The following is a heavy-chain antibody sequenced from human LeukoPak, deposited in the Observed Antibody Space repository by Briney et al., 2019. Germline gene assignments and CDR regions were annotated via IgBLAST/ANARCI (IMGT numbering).Heavy chain of an antibody. V-gene: IGHV4-39*07. CDR2: IYYSGST. CDR1: GGSISSSSYY. CDR3: AREGLSYYGSGSYFGGLDL. D-gene: IGHD3-10*01. Sequence: SETLSLTCTVSGGSISSSSYYWGWIRQPPGKGLEWIGSIYYSGSTYYNPSLKSRVTISVDTSKNQFSLKLSSVTAADTAVYYCAREGLSYYGSGSYFGGLDLWGRGTLVTVSS. J-gene: IGHJ2*01.